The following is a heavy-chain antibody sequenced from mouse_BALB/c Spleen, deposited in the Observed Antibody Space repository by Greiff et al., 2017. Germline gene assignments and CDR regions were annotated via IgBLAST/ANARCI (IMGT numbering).Heavy chain of an antibody. V-gene: IGHV1-54*01. Sequence: QVQLQQSGAELVRPGTSVKVSCKASGYAFTNYLIAWVKQRPGQGLEWIGVINPGSGGTNYNETFKGKATLTADKSSSTAYMQLSSLTSDDSAVYFCARRTISHWYFDVWGAGTTVTVSS. CDR1: GYAFTNYL. D-gene: IGHD6-2*01. J-gene: IGHJ1*01. CDR3: ARRTISHWYFDV. CDR2: INPGSGGT.